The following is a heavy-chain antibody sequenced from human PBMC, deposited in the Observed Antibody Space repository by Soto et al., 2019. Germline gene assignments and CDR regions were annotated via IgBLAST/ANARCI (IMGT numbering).Heavy chain of an antibody. V-gene: IGHV3-33*01. CDR2: IWYDGSNK. CDR1: GFTFSSYG. CDR3: ASSAKYYYYHGMDV. Sequence: GSLRLSCAASGFTFSSYGMLWVRQAPGKGLEWVAVIWYDGSNKYYADSVKGRFTISRDNSKNTLYLQMNSLRAEDTAVYYCASSAKYYYYHGMDVWGQGTTVTVSS. J-gene: IGHJ6*02.